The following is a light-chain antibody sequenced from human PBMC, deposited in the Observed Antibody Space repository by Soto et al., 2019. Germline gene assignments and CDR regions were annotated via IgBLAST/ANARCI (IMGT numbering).Light chain of an antibody. CDR3: QHYVTSSIT. CDR2: GAS. CDR1: QGFSAPP. V-gene: IGKV3-20*01. J-gene: IGKJ5*01. Sequence: LRQSPAPLSLSPGERLPIFGLSSQGFSAPPLAWYQQKPGQTPRLLIYGASSRATGTPDRISGGGSGTHFTLTISRLEPEDFAVYYCQHYVTSSITFGQGTRLEIK.